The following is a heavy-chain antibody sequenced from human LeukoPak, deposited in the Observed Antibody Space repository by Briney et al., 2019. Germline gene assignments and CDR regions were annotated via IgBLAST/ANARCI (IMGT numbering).Heavy chain of an antibody. CDR3: ARVMVRAYYFDY. D-gene: IGHD3-10*01. V-gene: IGHV4-39*07. J-gene: IGHJ4*02. Sequence: SEILSLTCTVSGGSISSSSYYWGWIRQPPGKGLEWIGSIYYSGSTYYNPSLKSRVTISVDTSKNQFSLKLSSVTAADTAVYYCARVMVRAYYFDYWGQGTLVTVSS. CDR1: GGSISSSSYY. CDR2: IYYSGST.